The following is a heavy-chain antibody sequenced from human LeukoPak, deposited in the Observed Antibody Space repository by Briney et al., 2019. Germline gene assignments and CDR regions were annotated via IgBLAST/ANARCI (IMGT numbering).Heavy chain of an antibody. J-gene: IGHJ6*03. Sequence: GESLQISCKGSGYSFTSYWIGWVRQMPGKGLEWMGIIYPGDSDTRYSPSFQGQVTISADKSISTAYLQWSSLKASDTAMYYCARLGSASYYYMDVWGKGTTVTISS. D-gene: IGHD3-10*01. CDR2: IYPGDSDT. CDR3: ARLGSASYYYMDV. V-gene: IGHV5-51*01. CDR1: GYSFTSYW.